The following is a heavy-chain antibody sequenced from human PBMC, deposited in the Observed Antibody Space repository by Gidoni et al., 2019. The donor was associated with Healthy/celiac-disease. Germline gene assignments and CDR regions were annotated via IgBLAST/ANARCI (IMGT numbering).Heavy chain of an antibody. CDR2: IIPIFGTA. J-gene: IGHJ3*02. V-gene: IGHV1-69*06. CDR1: GGTFSSYA. D-gene: IGHD5-18*01. CDR3: ASSGNGYIYEEDAFDI. Sequence: QVQLVQSGAEVKKPGSSVKVSCKASGGTFSSYAISWVRQAPGQGLEWRGGIIPIFGTANYAQKFQGRVTITADKSTSTAYMELSSLRSEDTAVYYCASSGNGYIYEEDAFDIWGQGTMVTVSS.